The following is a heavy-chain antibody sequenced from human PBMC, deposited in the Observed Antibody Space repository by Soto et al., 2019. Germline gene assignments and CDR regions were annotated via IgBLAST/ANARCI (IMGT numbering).Heavy chain of an antibody. CDR2: ITGSGGST. D-gene: IGHD4-17*01. J-gene: IGHJ4*02. CDR1: GFTFSTYA. V-gene: IGHV3-23*01. CDR3: AKERYGGYGGIAY. Sequence: EVQLLESGGGLVQPGGSLRLSCAASGFTFSTYAMIWVRQAPGKGLEWVSVITGSGGSTYYADSVKGRFTISRDTSKNTMFLQLNSLRAEATAVYYCAKERYGGYGGIAYWGQGTMVTVSS.